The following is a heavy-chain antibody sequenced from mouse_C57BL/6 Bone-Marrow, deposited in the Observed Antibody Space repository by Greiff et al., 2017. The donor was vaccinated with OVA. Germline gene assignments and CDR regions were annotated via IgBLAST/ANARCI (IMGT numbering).Heavy chain of an antibody. D-gene: IGHD2-1*01. J-gene: IGHJ4*01. CDR3: ARYYGNYYAMDY. CDR1: GYTFTSYW. V-gene: IGHV1-64*01. Sequence: VQLQQPGAELVKPGASVKLSCKASGYTFTSYWMHWVKQRPGQGLEWIGMIHPNSGSTNYNEKFKSKATLTVDKSSSTAYMQLSSLTSEDSAVYDCARYYGNYYAMDYWGQGTSVTVSS. CDR2: IHPNSGST.